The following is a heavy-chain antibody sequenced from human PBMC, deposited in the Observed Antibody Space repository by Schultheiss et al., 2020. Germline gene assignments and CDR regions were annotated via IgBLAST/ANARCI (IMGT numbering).Heavy chain of an antibody. J-gene: IGHJ4*02. V-gene: IGHV4-59*12. CDR3: ARESDRGGGYFDY. CDR2: IYYSGIT. D-gene: IGHD3-16*01. CDR1: GGSISSYY. Sequence: SETLSLTCTVSGGSISSYYWSWIRQPPGKGLEWIGYIYYSGITKYNPSLQSRVTISVDTSKNQFSLKLSSVTAADTAVYYCARESDRGGGYFDYWGQGTLVTVSS.